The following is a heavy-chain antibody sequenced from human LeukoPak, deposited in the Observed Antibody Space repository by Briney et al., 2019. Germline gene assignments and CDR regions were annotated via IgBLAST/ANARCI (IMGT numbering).Heavy chain of an antibody. Sequence: ASVTVSCTASGGTFSSYAISWVRQAPGQGLEWVGGIIPIFGTANYAQKFQGRVTITADESTSTAYMELSSLRSEDTAVYYCARDPGAGYFDLWGRGTLVTVSS. CDR1: GGTFSSYA. V-gene: IGHV1-69*13. J-gene: IGHJ2*01. CDR3: ARDPGAGYFDL. D-gene: IGHD4-17*01. CDR2: IIPIFGTA.